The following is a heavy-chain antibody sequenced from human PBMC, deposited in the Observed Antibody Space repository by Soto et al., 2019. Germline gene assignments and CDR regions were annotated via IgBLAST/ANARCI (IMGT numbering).Heavy chain of an antibody. CDR2: ISAYNGNT. J-gene: IGHJ5*02. D-gene: IGHD6-13*01. Sequence: ASVKVSCKASGYTFTSYGISWVRQAPGQGLEWMGWISAYNGNTNYAQKLQDRVTMTTDTSTSTAYMELRSLRSDDTAVYYCARAPPYAAAGPRNWFDPWGQGTLVTVSS. CDR3: ARAPPYAAAGPRNWFDP. CDR1: GYTFTSYG. V-gene: IGHV1-18*04.